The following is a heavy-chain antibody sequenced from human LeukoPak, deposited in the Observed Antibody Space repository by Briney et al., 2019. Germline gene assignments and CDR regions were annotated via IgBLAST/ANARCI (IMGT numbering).Heavy chain of an antibody. Sequence: SETLSLTCTVSGGSISSSTYYRGWIRQPPGKGLEWIGSIYYTGSTYYNPSLKSRVTISVDTSKNQFSLKLSSVTAADTAVYYCARHSVRDCYGVHCYFDLWGRGTLVTVSS. V-gene: IGHV4-39*01. J-gene: IGHJ2*01. CDR3: ARHSVRDCYGVHCYFDL. CDR1: GGSISSSTYY. D-gene: IGHD2-21*02. CDR2: IYYTGST.